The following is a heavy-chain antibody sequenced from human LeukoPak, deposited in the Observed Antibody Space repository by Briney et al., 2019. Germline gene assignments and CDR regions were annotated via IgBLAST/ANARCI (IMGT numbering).Heavy chain of an antibody. V-gene: IGHV3-21*01. Sequence: PGGSLRLSCAASGFTFSSYSMNWVRQAPGKGREGVSSISSSSSYIYYADSVKGRFTISRDNAKNSLYLQMNSLRAEDTAAYYCARSDCYDSSGYYYYFDYWGQGTLVTVSS. CDR3: ARSDCYDSSGYYYYFDY. J-gene: IGHJ4*02. D-gene: IGHD3-22*01. CDR2: ISSSSSYI. CDR1: GFTFSSYS.